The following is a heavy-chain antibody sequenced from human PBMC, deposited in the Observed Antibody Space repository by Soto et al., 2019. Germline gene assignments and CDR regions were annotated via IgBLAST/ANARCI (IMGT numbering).Heavy chain of an antibody. Sequence: EVQLLESGGGLVQQGGSLRLSCAASAFTFSSYAMSWVRQTPRKGLEWVSNISGSGDSTFYADSVKGRFTISRDNSKNTLYLEMSSLRAEDTAIYFCAKDGRIHLYSPPFDYWGQGALVSVTS. J-gene: IGHJ4*02. CDR2: ISGSGDST. CDR1: AFTFSSYA. CDR3: AKDGRIHLYSPPFDY. D-gene: IGHD5-18*01. V-gene: IGHV3-23*01.